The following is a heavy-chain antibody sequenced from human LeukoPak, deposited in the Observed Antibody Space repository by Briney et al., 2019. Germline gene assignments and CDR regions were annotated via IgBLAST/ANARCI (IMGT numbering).Heavy chain of an antibody. D-gene: IGHD5-24*01. CDR2: MNPNSGNT. J-gene: IGHJ4*02. Sequence: GASVKVSCKASGYTFTGYDINWVRQATGQGLEWMGWMNPNSGNTGYAQKFQGRVTMTRNTSISTAYMELSSLRSEDTAVYYCARERSRDGYTFDLWGQGTLVTVSS. CDR3: ARERSRDGYTFDL. V-gene: IGHV1-8*01. CDR1: GYTFTGYD.